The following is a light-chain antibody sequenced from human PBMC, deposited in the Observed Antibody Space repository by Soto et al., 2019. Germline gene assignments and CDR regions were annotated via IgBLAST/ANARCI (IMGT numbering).Light chain of an antibody. Sequence: QSALTQPASVSGSPGQSITISCTGTSSDVGTYNYVSWYQHHPGKAPKLIIYEVSKRPSGDSNRFSGSKSGSTASLTISGLQAEDEADYHCTSYTRDTALVFGTGTKLTVL. CDR1: SSDVGTYNY. CDR2: EVS. V-gene: IGLV2-14*01. J-gene: IGLJ1*01. CDR3: TSYTRDTALV.